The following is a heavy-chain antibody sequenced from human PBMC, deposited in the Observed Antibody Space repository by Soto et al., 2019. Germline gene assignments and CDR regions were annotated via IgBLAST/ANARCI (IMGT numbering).Heavy chain of an antibody. V-gene: IGHV3-43*01. CDR1: GFTFDDYT. CDR3: AKDITSGWFQYYYGMDV. D-gene: IGHD6-19*01. J-gene: IGHJ6*02. CDR2: ISWDGGST. Sequence: GGSLRLSCAASGFTFDDYTMHWVRQAPGKGLEWVSLISWDGGSTYYADSVKGRFTISRDNSKNSLYLQMNSLRTEDTALYYCAKDITSGWFQYYYGMDVWGQGTTVTVSS.